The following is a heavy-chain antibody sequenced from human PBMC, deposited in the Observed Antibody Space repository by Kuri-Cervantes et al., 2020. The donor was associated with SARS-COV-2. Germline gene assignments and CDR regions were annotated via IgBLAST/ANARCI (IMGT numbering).Heavy chain of an antibody. CDR2: INPSGGST. CDR1: GYTFTTYY. Sequence: ASVKVSCKASGYTFTTYYMHWVRQAPGQGLEWMGIINPSGGSTSYAQKFQGRVTMTRDTSTNTVYMQLSSLRSEDTAVYYCARGGLVPAASDAFDIWGQGTMVTVSS. D-gene: IGHD2-2*01. J-gene: IGHJ3*02. CDR3: ARGGLVPAASDAFDI. V-gene: IGHV1-46*03.